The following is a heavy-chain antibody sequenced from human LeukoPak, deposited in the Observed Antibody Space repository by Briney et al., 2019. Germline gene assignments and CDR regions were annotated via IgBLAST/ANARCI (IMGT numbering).Heavy chain of an antibody. CDR3: ARGSSNTAMALRYFDL. CDR1: GGSFSGYY. J-gene: IGHJ2*01. D-gene: IGHD5-18*01. CDR2: INHSGST. Sequence: SETLSLTCAVYGGSFSGYYWSWIRQPPGKGLEWIGEINHSGSTNYNPSLKSRVTISVDTSKNQFSLKLSSVTAADTAVYYCARGSSNTAMALRYFDLWGRGTLVTASS. V-gene: IGHV4-34*01.